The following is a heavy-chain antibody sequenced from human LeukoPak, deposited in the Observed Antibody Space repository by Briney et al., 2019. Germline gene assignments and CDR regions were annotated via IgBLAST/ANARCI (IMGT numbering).Heavy chain of an antibody. CDR2: INHSRST. J-gene: IGHJ4*02. V-gene: IGHV4-34*01. CDR3: ARGRLSAWFTNRSYYCDD. Sequence: SSPISPSSAVYVRSITGYIWSRIRPPAGKGLEWTGKINHSRSTNYNHSLKSRVTISVDKSKNQLSLQLNTLSAEDTAVYYCARGRLSAWFTNRSYYCDDWGQGTLVSVSS. CDR1: VRSITGYI. D-gene: IGHD3-22*01.